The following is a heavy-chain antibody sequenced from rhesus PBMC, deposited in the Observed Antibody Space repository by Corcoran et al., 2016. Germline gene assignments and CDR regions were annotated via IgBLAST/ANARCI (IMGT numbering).Heavy chain of an antibody. D-gene: IGHD3-3*01. Sequence: QVQLQESGPGLVKPSETLSLTCAVSGGSISDDYYWSWIRQPPGKGLEWIGYIYGSGGGTNYNPSLKNRVTISIDTSKNQFSLKLSSVTSADTAVYYCAREGSYNFWTGTLLYWGQGVLVTVSS. CDR1: GGSISDDYY. CDR3: AREGSYNFWTGTLLY. CDR2: IYGSGGGT. J-gene: IGHJ4*01. V-gene: IGHV4-106*01.